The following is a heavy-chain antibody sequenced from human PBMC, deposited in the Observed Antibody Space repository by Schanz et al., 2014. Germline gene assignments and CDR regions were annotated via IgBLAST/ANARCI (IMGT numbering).Heavy chain of an antibody. J-gene: IGHJ6*02. CDR1: GFTFTNAW. Sequence: EVQLVESGGGLVQPGGSLRLSCVVSGFTFTNAWMSWVRQAPGKGLEWVAIIRPDGSDQHYVDSVKGRFTISRDNAKNSLYLQMNSLRPEDTAVYYCAKIRYDSSGYYLPYYGMDVWGQGTTVIVSS. CDR2: IRPDGSDQ. CDR3: AKIRYDSSGYYLPYYGMDV. D-gene: IGHD3-22*01. V-gene: IGHV3-7*03.